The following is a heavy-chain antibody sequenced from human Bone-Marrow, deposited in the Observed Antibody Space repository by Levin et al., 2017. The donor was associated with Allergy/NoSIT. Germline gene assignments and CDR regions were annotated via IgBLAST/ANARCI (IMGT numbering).Heavy chain of an antibody. CDR2: ISSSSSYI. CDR3: ARDSGSYSDFDY. J-gene: IGHJ4*02. Sequence: ETLSLTCAASGFTFSSYSMNWVRQAPGKGLEWVSSISSSSSYIYYADSVKGRFTISRDNAKNSLYLQMNSLRAEDTAVYYCARDSGSYSDFDYWGQGTLVTVSS. V-gene: IGHV3-21*01. D-gene: IGHD1-26*01. CDR1: GFTFSSYS.